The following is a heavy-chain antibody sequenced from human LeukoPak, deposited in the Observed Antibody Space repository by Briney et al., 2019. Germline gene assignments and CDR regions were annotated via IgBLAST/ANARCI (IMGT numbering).Heavy chain of an antibody. J-gene: IGHJ4*02. CDR2: IYTSGST. Sequence: SETLSLTCTVSGGSISSYYWSWIRQPAGKGLEWIGRIYTSGSTNYNPSLKSRVTMPVDTSKNQFSLKLSSVTAADTAVYYCARGQRYCSGGSCYSGLYYFDYWGQGTLVTVSS. CDR1: GGSISSYY. V-gene: IGHV4-4*07. D-gene: IGHD2-15*01. CDR3: ARGQRYCSGGSCYSGLYYFDY.